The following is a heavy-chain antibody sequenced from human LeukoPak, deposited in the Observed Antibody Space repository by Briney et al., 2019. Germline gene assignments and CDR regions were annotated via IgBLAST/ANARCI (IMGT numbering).Heavy chain of an antibody. V-gene: IGHV3-48*04. CDR1: GFTFSSYA. CDR2: ISSSSSTI. CDR3: ARDRPIPY. Sequence: PGGSLRLSCAASGFTFSSYAMSWVRQAPGKGLEWVSYISSSSSTIYYADSVKGRFTISRDNAKNSLYLQMNSLRAEDTAVYYCARDRPIPYWGQGTLVTVSS. J-gene: IGHJ4*02.